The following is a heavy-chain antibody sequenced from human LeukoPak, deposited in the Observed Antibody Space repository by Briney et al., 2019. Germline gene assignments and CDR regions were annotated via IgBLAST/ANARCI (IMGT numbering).Heavy chain of an antibody. V-gene: IGHV1-69*13. CDR1: GGTFSSYA. D-gene: IGHD2-2*02. Sequence: ASVKVSCKASGGTFSSYAISWVRQAPGQGLEGMGGIIPIFGTANYAQKFQGRVTITADESTSTAYMELSSLRSEDTAVYYCARVVPAAISPRTGFDPWGQGTLVTVSS. CDR3: ARVVPAAISPRTGFDP. CDR2: IIPIFGTA. J-gene: IGHJ5*02.